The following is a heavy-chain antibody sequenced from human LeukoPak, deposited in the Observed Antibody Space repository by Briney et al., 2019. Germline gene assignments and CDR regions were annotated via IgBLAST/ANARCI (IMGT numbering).Heavy chain of an antibody. V-gene: IGHV3-74*01. Sequence: GGSLRLSCAASGFTFSSYWMHWVRHAPGKGLVWVSRINSDGSSTSYADSVKGRFTISRDNAENTLYLQMNSLRAEDTAVYYCAREYYYDSSGYYPWGQGTLVTVSS. CDR2: INSDGSST. J-gene: IGHJ5*02. CDR1: GFTFSSYW. D-gene: IGHD3-22*01. CDR3: AREYYYDSSGYYP.